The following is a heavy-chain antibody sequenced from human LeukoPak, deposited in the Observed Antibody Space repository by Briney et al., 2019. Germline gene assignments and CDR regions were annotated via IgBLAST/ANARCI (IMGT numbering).Heavy chain of an antibody. Sequence: ASVKVSCKASGYTFTGYYMHWVRQAPGQGLEWMGWINPNSGGTNYAQKFQGRVTMTRDTSISTAYMELSRLRSDDTAVYHCARDVYYDSSAIGYWGQGTLVTVSS. CDR1: GYTFTGYY. D-gene: IGHD3-22*01. CDR3: ARDVYYDSSAIGY. J-gene: IGHJ4*02. CDR2: INPNSGGT. V-gene: IGHV1-2*02.